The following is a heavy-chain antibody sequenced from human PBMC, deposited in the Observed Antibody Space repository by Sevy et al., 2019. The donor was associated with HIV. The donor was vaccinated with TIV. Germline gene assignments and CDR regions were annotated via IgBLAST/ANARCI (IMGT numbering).Heavy chain of an antibody. CDR3: AKAPRGYSYASFFDY. V-gene: IGHV3-30*18. D-gene: IGHD5-18*01. CDR2: ISYDGSNK. Sequence: GGSLRLSCAASGFTFTSYGMHWVRQAPGKGLEWVAVISYDGSNKYYADSVKGRLTISRDKSKNTLYLQMNRLRAEDTAVYYCAKAPRGYSYASFFDYWGQGTLVTVSS. CDR1: GFTFTSYG. J-gene: IGHJ4*02.